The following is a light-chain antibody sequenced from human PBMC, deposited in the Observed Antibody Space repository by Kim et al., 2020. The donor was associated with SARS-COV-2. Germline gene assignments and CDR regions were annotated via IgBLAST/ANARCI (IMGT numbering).Light chain of an antibody. CDR3: SSYAGSNNLV. CDR1: GSDVGGYNY. J-gene: IGLJ3*02. Sequence: GQSVTISFTGTGSDVGGYNYVSWYQQHPGKAPKLMIYEVSKRPSGVPDRFSGSKSGNTASLTVSGLQAEDEADYYCSSYAGSNNLVFGGGTKLTVL. CDR2: EVS. V-gene: IGLV2-8*01.